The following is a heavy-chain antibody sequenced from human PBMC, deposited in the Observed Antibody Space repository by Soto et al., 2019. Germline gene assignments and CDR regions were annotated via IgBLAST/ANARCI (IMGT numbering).Heavy chain of an antibody. J-gene: IGHJ5*02. V-gene: IGHV6-1*01. CDR3: VRDRYSSSGWFDP. Sequence: SQTLSLTCVISGDSVSSYSAAWNWIRQSPSGGLEWLGRTYYRSRFFSDYAESVKSRIIINPDTSKNQFSMQLKSVTPEDTAVYYCVRDRYSSSGWFDPWGQGNPVTASS. D-gene: IGHD3-10*01. CDR1: GDSVSSYSAA. CDR2: TYYRSRFFS.